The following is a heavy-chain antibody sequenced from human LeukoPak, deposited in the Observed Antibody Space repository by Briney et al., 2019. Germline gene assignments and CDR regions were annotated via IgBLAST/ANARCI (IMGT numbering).Heavy chain of an antibody. D-gene: IGHD6-19*01. CDR2: INEDGSEK. J-gene: IGHJ4*02. CDR3: ARDGSVTYHTAFDF. CDR1: GFTFSNYW. Sequence: GGSLRLSCSVSGFTFSNYWMTWVRQAPGGGLECLPIINEDGSEKHHVDSVKGRFTISRDNAKNSLFLEMNNLRDDDTAVYYCARDGSVTYHTAFDFWGQGTLVSVS. V-gene: IGHV3-7*01.